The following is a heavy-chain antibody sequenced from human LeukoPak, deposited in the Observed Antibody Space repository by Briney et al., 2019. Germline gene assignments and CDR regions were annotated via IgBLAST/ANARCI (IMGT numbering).Heavy chain of an antibody. CDR3: ARDTALIITPGGPDY. V-gene: IGHV1-18*01. CDR1: GYIFASYG. J-gene: IGHJ4*02. D-gene: IGHD3-10*01. CDR2: ISAYNGDT. Sequence: GASVTVSCKASGYIFASYGISWVRQAPGQGLEWMGWISAYNGDTKYAQNLQGRVTLTTDTSTGTAYMELRSLTSDDTALYYCARDTALIITPGGPDYWGRGTLITVSS.